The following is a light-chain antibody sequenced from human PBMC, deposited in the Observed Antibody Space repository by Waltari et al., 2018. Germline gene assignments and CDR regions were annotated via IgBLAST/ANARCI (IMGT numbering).Light chain of an antibody. CDR1: QSVGSN. CDR2: GAS. Sequence: EIVMTQSPATLSVSPGERATLSCRASQSVGSNLAWYQQKPGQAPRLLIYGASTRATDISARFSGSGSGTEFTLTISNLQSEDFAVYYCQQYNNWPLTFGGGTKVEIK. J-gene: IGKJ4*01. CDR3: QQYNNWPLT. V-gene: IGKV3-15*01.